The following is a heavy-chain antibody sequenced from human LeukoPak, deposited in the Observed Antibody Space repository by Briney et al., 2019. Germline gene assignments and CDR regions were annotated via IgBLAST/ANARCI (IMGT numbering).Heavy chain of an antibody. J-gene: IGHJ4*02. V-gene: IGHV4-34*01. D-gene: IGHD3-10*01. CDR1: GGSLSGYY. CDR2: INHSGST. CDR3: ARGNYYGSGDLDY. Sequence: SETLSLTCAVYGGSLSGYYWSWIRQPPGKGLEWIGEINHSGSTNYNPSLKSRVTISVDTSKNQFSLKLSSVTAADTAVYYCARGNYYGSGDLDYWGQGTLVTVSS.